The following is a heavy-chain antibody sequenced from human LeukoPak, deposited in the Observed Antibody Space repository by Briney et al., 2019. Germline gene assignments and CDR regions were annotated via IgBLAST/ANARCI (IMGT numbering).Heavy chain of an antibody. CDR2: ISGSGGST. CDR3: AKDPHYYDSSGYFVY. D-gene: IGHD3-22*01. Sequence: PGGSLRLSCAASGFTFSSYAMSWVRQAPGKGLEWVSAISGSGGSTYYADSVKGRFTISRDNSKNTLYLQMNSLRAEDTAVYYCAKDPHYYDSSGYFVYWGQGTLVTVYS. V-gene: IGHV3-23*01. CDR1: GFTFSSYA. J-gene: IGHJ4*02.